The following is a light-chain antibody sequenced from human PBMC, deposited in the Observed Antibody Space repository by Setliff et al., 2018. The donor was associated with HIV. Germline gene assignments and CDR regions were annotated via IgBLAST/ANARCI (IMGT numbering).Light chain of an antibody. CDR3: NSYTTNNTLV. J-gene: IGLJ2*01. CDR1: SSDVGGHNY. CDR2: DVS. V-gene: IGLV2-14*03. Sequence: QSVLAQPASVSGSPGQSITVSCTGTSSDVGGHNYVSWYQQHPGKVPKLLTYDVSNRPSGGSDRFSGSKSGSTASLTISGLQADDEADYYCNSYTTNNTLVFGGGTKVTV.